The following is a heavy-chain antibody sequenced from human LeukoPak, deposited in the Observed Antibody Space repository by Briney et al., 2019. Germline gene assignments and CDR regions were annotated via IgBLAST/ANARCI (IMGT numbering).Heavy chain of an antibody. CDR3: ARAPDYGMDV. V-gene: IGHV4-4*07. Sequence: SETLSLTCTVSGGSISSYYWSWIRQPAGKGLGWIGRIYTSGSTNYNPSLKSRVTMSVDTSKNQFSLKLSSVTAADTAVYYCARAPDYGMDVWGQGTTVTVSS. CDR2: IYTSGST. J-gene: IGHJ6*02. CDR1: GGSISSYY.